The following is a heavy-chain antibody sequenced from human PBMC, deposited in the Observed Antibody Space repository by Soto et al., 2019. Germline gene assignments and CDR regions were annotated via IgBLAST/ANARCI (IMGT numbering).Heavy chain of an antibody. CDR1: GFTFSSYS. J-gene: IGHJ4*02. V-gene: IGHV3-48*02. CDR2: ISRSSSTI. CDR3: ARDVGYYYDSRGYYRFDY. D-gene: IGHD3-22*01. Sequence: EVQLVESGGGLVQPGGSLRLSCAASGFTFSSYSMNWVRQAPGKGLEWVSYISRSSSTIYYADSVKGRFTISRDNAKNSLYLQMNSLRDEDTAVYYCARDVGYYYDSRGYYRFDYWGQGTLVTVSS.